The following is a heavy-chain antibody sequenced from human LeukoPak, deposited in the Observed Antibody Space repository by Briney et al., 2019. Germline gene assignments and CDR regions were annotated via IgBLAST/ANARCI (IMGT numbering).Heavy chain of an antibody. J-gene: IGHJ3*02. CDR2: IYTSGST. CDR3: ARVPNYDYVWGSYRPNAFDI. D-gene: IGHD3-16*02. V-gene: IGHV4-4*07. Sequence: SETLSLTCTVSGGSISSYYWSWIRQPAGKGLEWIGRIYTSGSTNYNPSLKSRVTMSVDTSKNQFSLKLSSVTAEDTAVYYCARVPNYDYVWGSYRPNAFDIWGQGTMVTVSS. CDR1: GGSISSYY.